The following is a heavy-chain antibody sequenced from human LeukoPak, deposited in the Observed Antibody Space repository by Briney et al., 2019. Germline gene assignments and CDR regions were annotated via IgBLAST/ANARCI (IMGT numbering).Heavy chain of an antibody. Sequence: PSETLSLTCTVSGGSISSYYWSWIRQPPGKGLEWIGYIYYSGSTNYNPSLKSRVTMSADTSKNQFSLKVNSVTAADTAVYYCARDRYYYDSSGYSERFDYWGQGTLVTVSS. D-gene: IGHD3-22*01. CDR3: ARDRYYYDSSGYSERFDY. V-gene: IGHV4-59*12. CDR2: IYYSGST. J-gene: IGHJ4*02. CDR1: GGSISSYY.